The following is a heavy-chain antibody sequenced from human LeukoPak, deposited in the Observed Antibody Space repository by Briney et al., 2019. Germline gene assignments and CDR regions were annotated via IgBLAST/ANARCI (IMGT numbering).Heavy chain of an antibody. CDR3: AKGEEYCSSTSCYPLLDY. V-gene: IGHV3-30*18. D-gene: IGHD2-2*01. CDR1: GFTFSSYG. Sequence: GGSLRLSCAASGFTFSSYGMHWVRQAPGKGLEWVAVISYDGSNKYYADSVKGRFTISRDNSKNTLYLQMNSLRAEDTAVYYCAKGEEYCSSTSCYPLLDYWGQGTLVTVSS. J-gene: IGHJ4*02. CDR2: ISYDGSNK.